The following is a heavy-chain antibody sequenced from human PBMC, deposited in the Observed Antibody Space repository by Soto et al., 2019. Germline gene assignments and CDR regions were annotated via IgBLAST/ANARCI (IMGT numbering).Heavy chain of an antibody. CDR3: ARMADGYNYHFDY. Sequence: ESGGGLVTPGGSLRLSCAASGFTFSDDYISWIRQAPGKGLEWVSSISGSGSYRTYADSVKGRFSISRDDAKKSLYLQMSSLRAEDTAIYFCARMADGYNYHFDYWGQGTLVTVSS. D-gene: IGHD5-12*01. J-gene: IGHJ4*02. CDR2: ISGSGSYR. CDR1: GFTFSDDY. V-gene: IGHV3-11*06.